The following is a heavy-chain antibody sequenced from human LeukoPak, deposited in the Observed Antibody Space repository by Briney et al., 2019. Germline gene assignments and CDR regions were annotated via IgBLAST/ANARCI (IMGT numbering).Heavy chain of an antibody. Sequence: SETLSLTCAVYGGSFSGYYWSWLRQPPGKGLEWIGEINHSGSTNYNPSLKSRVTISVDTSKNQFSLKLSSVTAADTAVYYCARGPGNYYYDSSGFLYYFDYWGQGTLVTVSS. CDR1: GGSFSGYY. CDR3: ARGPGNYYYDSSGFLYYFDY. CDR2: INHSGST. J-gene: IGHJ4*02. V-gene: IGHV4-34*01. D-gene: IGHD3-22*01.